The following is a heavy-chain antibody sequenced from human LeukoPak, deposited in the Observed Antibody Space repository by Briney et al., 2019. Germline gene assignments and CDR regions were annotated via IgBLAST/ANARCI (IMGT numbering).Heavy chain of an antibody. Sequence: GGSLRLSCAASGFTFSSYAMHWVRQAPGKGLEWVAVISYDGSNKYYADSVKGRFTISRDNSKNTLYLQMNSLRAEDTAVYYCARDGGSYYPYFYYYYMDVWGKGTTVTASS. CDR2: ISYDGSNK. CDR1: GFTFSSYA. CDR3: ARDGGSYYPYFYYYYMDV. J-gene: IGHJ6*03. V-gene: IGHV3-30*04. D-gene: IGHD1-26*01.